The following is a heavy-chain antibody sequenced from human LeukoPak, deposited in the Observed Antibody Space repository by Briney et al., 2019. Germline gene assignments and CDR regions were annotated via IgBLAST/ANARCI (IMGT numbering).Heavy chain of an antibody. V-gene: IGHV3-23*01. CDR3: AKDIAYSSSWYPYFQH. Sequence: GGSLRLSCAASGITFSNYAMNWVRQASGKGLEWVSVISGSGAGTYYADSVRGRFTISRDNSKNTLYLQMNNLRAEDTAVYYCAKDIAYSSSWYPYFQHWGQGTLVTVSS. CDR2: ISGSGAGT. J-gene: IGHJ1*01. D-gene: IGHD6-13*01. CDR1: GITFSNYA.